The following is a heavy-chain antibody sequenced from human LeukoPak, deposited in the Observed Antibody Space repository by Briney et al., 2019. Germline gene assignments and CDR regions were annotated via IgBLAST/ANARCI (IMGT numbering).Heavy chain of an antibody. Sequence: SETLSLTCAVYGGSFSGYYWSWIRQPPGKGLEWIGEINHSGSTNYNPSLKSRVTISVDTSKNQFSLKLSSVTAADTAVYYCARHYGPWGLGTLVTVSS. CDR2: INHSGST. CDR1: GGSFSGYY. CDR3: ARHYGP. V-gene: IGHV4-34*01. D-gene: IGHD3-16*01. J-gene: IGHJ5*02.